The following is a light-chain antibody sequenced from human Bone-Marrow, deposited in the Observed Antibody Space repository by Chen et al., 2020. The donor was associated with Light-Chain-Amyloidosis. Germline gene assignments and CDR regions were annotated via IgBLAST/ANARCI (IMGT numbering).Light chain of an antibody. J-gene: IGLJ3*02. CDR3: QVWDRSSDRPV. Sequence: SYVPTQQSSVSAAPGQTATIACGGNNIGSTSVHWYQQTPGQAPLLVVYDDSDRPSGSPERLSGSNSGNTATLTISRVEAGDEADYYCQVWDRSSDRPVFGGGTKLTVL. V-gene: IGLV3-21*02. CDR2: DDS. CDR1: NIGSTS.